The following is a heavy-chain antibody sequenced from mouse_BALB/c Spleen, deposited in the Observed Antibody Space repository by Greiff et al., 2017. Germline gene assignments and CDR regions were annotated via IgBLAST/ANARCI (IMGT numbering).Heavy chain of an antibody. CDR2: INPGSGGT. D-gene: IGHD2-10*02. CDR3: ARSGVWSYYYAMDY. V-gene: IGHV1-54*01. CDR1: GYAFTNYL. J-gene: IGHJ4*01. Sequence: QVQLQQSGAELVRPGTSVKVSCKASGYAFTNYLIEWVKQRPGQGLEWIGVINPGSGGTNYNEKFKGKATLTADKSSSTAYMQLSSLTSDDSAVYFCARSGVWSYYYAMDYWGQGTSVTVSS.